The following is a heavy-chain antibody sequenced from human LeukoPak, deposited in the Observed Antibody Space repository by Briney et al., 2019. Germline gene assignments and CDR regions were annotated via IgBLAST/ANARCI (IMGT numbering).Heavy chain of an antibody. CDR1: GYTFTGYY. V-gene: IGHV1-2*02. CDR3: ARAGYYGSGSYSGY. D-gene: IGHD3-10*01. CDR2: INPNSGNT. Sequence: ASVKVSCKASGYTFTGYYMHWVRQAPGQGLEWMGWINPNSGNTGYAQKFQGRVTMTRDTSISTAYMELSRLRSDDTAVYYCARAGYYGSGSYSGYWGQGTLVTVSS. J-gene: IGHJ4*02.